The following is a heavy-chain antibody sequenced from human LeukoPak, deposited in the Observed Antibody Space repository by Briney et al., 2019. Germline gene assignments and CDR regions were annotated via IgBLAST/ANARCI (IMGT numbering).Heavy chain of an antibody. CDR2: IYWDDDK. Sequence: SGPTLVNPTQTLTLTCTFSGFSLGTRGVGVGWIRQPPGKALEWLALIYWDDDKRYSPSLKSRLTITKDTSKNQVVLTMTNMDPVDTATYYCVHRSTYYFGSVSHNWFDPWGQGTLVTVSS. CDR3: VHRSTYYFGSVSHNWFDP. V-gene: IGHV2-5*02. CDR1: GFSLGTRGVG. D-gene: IGHD3-10*01. J-gene: IGHJ5*02.